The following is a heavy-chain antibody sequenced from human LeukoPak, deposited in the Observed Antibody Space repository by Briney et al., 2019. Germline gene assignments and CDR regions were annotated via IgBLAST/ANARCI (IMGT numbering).Heavy chain of an antibody. CDR2: ITNGGTTI. J-gene: IGHJ6*04. Sequence: GGSLRLSCAASGFTFTDYYMSWIRQAPGKGLEWVSYITNGGTTIYYADSVKGRFTISRDNAKNSLYLQMNSLRAEDTAVYYCARFEGFWSGYLDVWGKGTTVTVSS. V-gene: IGHV3-11*04. CDR1: GFTFTDYY. CDR3: ARFEGFWSGYLDV. D-gene: IGHD3-3*01.